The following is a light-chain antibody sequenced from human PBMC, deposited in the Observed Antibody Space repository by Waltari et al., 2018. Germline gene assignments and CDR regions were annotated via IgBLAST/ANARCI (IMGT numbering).Light chain of an antibody. V-gene: IGKV1-5*03. Sequence: TQTTQSPSTLSASVGDRVTITCRASQSITTYLAWYQQKPGNAPNLLIYTASNLESGVPTRFSGSGSVTGFTLTISSLQPDDFATYYCQQYNGSFGQGTKVEIK. CDR1: QSITTY. CDR2: TAS. CDR3: QQYNGS. J-gene: IGKJ1*01.